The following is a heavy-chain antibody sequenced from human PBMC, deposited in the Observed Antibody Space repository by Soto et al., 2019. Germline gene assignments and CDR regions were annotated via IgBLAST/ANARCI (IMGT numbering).Heavy chain of an antibody. CDR3: TRDHEYSSGWNGRVSGY. V-gene: IGHV3-49*04. Sequence: GGSLRLSCTASGFTFGDYAMSWVRQAPGKGLEWVGFIRSKAYGGTTEYAASVKGRFTISRDDSKSIAYLQMNSLKTEDTAVYYCTRDHEYSSGWNGRVSGYWGQGTLVTVSS. D-gene: IGHD6-19*01. CDR1: GFTFGDYA. J-gene: IGHJ4*02. CDR2: IRSKAYGGTT.